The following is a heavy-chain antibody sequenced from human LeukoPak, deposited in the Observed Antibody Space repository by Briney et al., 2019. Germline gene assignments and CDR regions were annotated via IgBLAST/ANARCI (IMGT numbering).Heavy chain of an antibody. D-gene: IGHD6-19*01. CDR3: ARDRRGGWYDY. Sequence: GGSLRLSCAASGLTFSSYTMNWVRQAPGKGLEWVSSISSSSSYIYYADSVKGRFTISRDNAKNSLYLQMNSLRAEDTAVYYCARDRRGGWYDYWGQGTLVTVSS. CDR2: ISSSSSYI. CDR1: GLTFSSYT. V-gene: IGHV3-21*01. J-gene: IGHJ4*02.